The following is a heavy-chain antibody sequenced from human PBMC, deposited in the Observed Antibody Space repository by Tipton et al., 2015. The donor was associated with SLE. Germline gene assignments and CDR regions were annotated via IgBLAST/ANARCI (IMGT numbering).Heavy chain of an antibody. CDR2: INHSGGA. Sequence: LRLSCAVYGGSFSGHQWSWIRQPPGKGLEWIGEINHSGGANYSPSLKSRVTMSVDTSKNQFSLKLTSVTAADTAVYYCARDLGGHSEYWGQGILVTVSS. J-gene: IGHJ4*02. D-gene: IGHD4-23*01. CDR1: GGSFSGHQ. V-gene: IGHV4-34*01. CDR3: ARDLGGHSEY.